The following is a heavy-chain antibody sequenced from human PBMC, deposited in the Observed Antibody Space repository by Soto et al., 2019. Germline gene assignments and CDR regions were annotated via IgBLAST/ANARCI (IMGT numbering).Heavy chain of an antibody. Sequence: SVKVSCKASGGTFSSYAISWVRQAPGQGLEWMGGIIPIFGTANYAQKFQGRVTITADESTGTAYMELSSLRSEDTAVYYCARLRIIAAPNKYYYYGTEVWGQGTTVTVSS. J-gene: IGHJ6*02. D-gene: IGHD6-13*01. V-gene: IGHV1-69*13. CDR2: IIPIFGTA. CDR1: GGTFSSYA. CDR3: ARLRIIAAPNKYYYYGTEV.